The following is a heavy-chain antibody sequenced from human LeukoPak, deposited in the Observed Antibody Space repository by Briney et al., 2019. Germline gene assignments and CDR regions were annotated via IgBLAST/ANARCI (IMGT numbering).Heavy chain of an antibody. V-gene: IGHV4-39*07. Sequence: SETLSLTCTVSGGSISSSSYYWGWIRQPPGKGLEWIGSIYYSGSTYYNPPLKSRVTISVDTSKNQFSLKLSSVTAADTAVYYCARGGGSGSLNWGQGTLVTVSS. CDR1: GGSISSSSYY. D-gene: IGHD3-10*01. J-gene: IGHJ4*02. CDR2: IYYSGST. CDR3: ARGGGSGSLN.